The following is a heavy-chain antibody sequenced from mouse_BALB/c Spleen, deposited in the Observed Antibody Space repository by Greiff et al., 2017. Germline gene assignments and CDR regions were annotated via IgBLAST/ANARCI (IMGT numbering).Heavy chain of an antibody. CDR3: ARNYYGIAMDY. V-gene: IGHV3-2*02. D-gene: IGHD1-1*01. CDR1: GYSITSDYA. J-gene: IGHJ4*01. CDR2: ISYSGST. Sequence: EVQLVESGPGLVKPSQSLSLTCTVTGYSITSDYAWNWIRQFPGNKLEWMGYISYSGSTSYNPSLKSRISITRDTSKNQFFLQLNSVTTEDTATYYCARNYYGIAMDYWGQGTSVTVSS.